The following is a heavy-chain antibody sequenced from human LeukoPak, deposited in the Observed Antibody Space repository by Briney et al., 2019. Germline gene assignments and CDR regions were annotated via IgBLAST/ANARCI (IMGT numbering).Heavy chain of an antibody. V-gene: IGHV4-59*01. CDR3: ARGQGGNYYLNYFDY. CDR2: FYYSGST. J-gene: IGHJ4*02. Sequence: SETLSHTCTVTGGSFSTYSWSCIRQPPGKGLEWIGHFYYSGSTNYNPSLKSRVTISVDTSRNQFSLKLTSVTAADTAVYYCARGQGGNYYLNYFDYWGQGALVTVSS. CDR1: GGSFSTYS. D-gene: IGHD1-26*01.